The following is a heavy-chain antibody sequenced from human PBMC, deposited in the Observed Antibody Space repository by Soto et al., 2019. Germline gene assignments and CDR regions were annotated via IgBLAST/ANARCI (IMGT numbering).Heavy chain of an antibody. D-gene: IGHD3-22*01. CDR3: ARSYYYDSSGYYADAFDI. V-gene: IGHV4-31*03. Sequence: PSETLSLTCTVSGGSISSGGYYWSWIRQHPGKGLEWIGYIYYSGSTYYNPSLKSRVTISVDTSKNQFSLKLSSVTAAVTAVYYFARSYYYDSSGYYADAFDIWGQGTMVTVSS. J-gene: IGHJ3*02. CDR2: IYYSGST. CDR1: GGSISSGGYY.